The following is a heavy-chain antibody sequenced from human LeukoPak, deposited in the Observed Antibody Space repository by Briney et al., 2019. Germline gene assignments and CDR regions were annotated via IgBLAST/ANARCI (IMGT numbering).Heavy chain of an antibody. J-gene: IGHJ6*02. D-gene: IGHD4-17*01. Sequence: SETLSLTCTVSGGSISSYDRSWIRQPPGKGLEWIGYIYDSGGTNYNPSLKSRVTISVETSKNQCALKLSSVTAADTAVYYCARATVPDYYYSGIDVWGQGTRVTVSS. CDR3: ARATVPDYYYSGIDV. CDR2: IYDSGGT. V-gene: IGHV4-59*01. CDR1: GGSISSYD.